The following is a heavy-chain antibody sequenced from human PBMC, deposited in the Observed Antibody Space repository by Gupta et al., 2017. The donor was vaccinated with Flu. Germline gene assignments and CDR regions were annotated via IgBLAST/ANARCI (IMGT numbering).Heavy chain of an antibody. D-gene: IGHD2-15*01. CDR1: GGSFSGYY. CDR3: ASAIGWGMDV. CDR2: INHSGST. J-gene: IGHJ6*02. V-gene: IGHV4-34*01. Sequence: GGSFSGYYWSWIRQPPGKGLEWIGEINHSGSTNYNPSLKSRVTISVDTSKNQFSLKLSSVTAADTAVYYCASAIGWGMDVWGQGTTVTVSS.